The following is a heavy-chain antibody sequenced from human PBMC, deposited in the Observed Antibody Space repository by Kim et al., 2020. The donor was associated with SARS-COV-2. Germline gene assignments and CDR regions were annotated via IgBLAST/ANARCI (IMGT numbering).Heavy chain of an antibody. CDR1: GYTFTNYG. V-gene: IGHV1-18*01. D-gene: IGHD6-19*01. CDR3: ARDFKGSGYYYYYGMDV. Sequence: ASVKVSCKASGYTFTNYGISWVRQAPGQGLEWMGWISAYNDNTNYAQKLQGRVTMTTDTSTSTAYMELRSLRSDDTAVYYCARDFKGSGYYYYYGMDVWGQGTAVTVSS. CDR2: ISAYNDNT. J-gene: IGHJ6*02.